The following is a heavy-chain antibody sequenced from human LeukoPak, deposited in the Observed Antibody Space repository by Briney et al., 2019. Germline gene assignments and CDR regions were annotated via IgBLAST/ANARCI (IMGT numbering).Heavy chain of an antibody. CDR1: GYTFTSYG. Sequence: ASVKVSCKASGYTFTSYGISWVRQAPGQGREWMGWISAYNGNTNYAQELQGRVTMTTDTSTSTAYMELRSLRSDDTAVYYCARPQADSSGYDFDYWGQGTLVTVSS. V-gene: IGHV1-18*01. J-gene: IGHJ4*02. CDR2: ISAYNGNT. D-gene: IGHD3-22*01. CDR3: ARPQADSSGYDFDY.